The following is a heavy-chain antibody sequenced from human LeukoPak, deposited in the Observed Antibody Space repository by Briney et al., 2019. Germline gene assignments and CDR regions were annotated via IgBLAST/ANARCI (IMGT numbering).Heavy chain of an antibody. CDR3: ARYISTIVVAPGY. D-gene: IGHD3-22*01. Sequence: PGRSLRLSCAASGFTFSNYDMHWVRQAPGKGLEWVAVIWYDGTNKYYADSVKGRFTISRDNSKNTLYLQMNSLRAEDTAVFYCARYISTIVVAPGYWGQGTLVTVSP. CDR2: IWYDGTNK. CDR1: GFTFSNYD. J-gene: IGHJ4*02. V-gene: IGHV3-33*01.